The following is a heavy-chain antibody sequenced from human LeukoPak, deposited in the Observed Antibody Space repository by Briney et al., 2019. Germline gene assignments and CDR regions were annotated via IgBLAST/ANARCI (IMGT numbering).Heavy chain of an antibody. V-gene: IGHV3-23*01. J-gene: IGHJ4*02. CDR3: AKDPGGSQLIDY. CDR1: GFTLSSNA. Sequence: GGSLRLSCAASGFTLSSNAMSWVRQAPGKGLEWVSAISGSGGSTYYADSVKGRFTISRDNSKNTLYLQMNSLRAEDTAVYYCAKDPGGSQLIDYWGQGTLVTVSS. D-gene: IGHD1-26*01. CDR2: ISGSGGST.